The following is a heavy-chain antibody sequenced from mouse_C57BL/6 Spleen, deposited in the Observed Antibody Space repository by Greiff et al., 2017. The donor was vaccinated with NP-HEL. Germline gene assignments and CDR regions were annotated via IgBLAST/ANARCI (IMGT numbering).Heavy chain of an antibody. V-gene: IGHV10-1*01. J-gene: IGHJ4*01. CDR1: GFSFNTYA. CDR2: IRSKSNNYAT. D-gene: IGHD1-3*01. Sequence: EVQLVESGGGLVQPKGSLKLSCAASGFSFNTYAMNWVRQAPGKGLEWVARIRSKSNNYATYYADSVKDRFTISRDDSESMLYLQMNNLKTEDTAMYYCVRQGKSYYAMDYWGQGTSGTVSS. CDR3: VRQGKSYYAMDY.